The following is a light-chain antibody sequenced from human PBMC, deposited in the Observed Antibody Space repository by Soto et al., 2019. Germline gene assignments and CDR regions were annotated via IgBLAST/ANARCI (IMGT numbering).Light chain of an antibody. CDR1: QGIRSY. V-gene: IGKV1-9*01. CDR3: QQLNSYPFT. CDR2: AAS. Sequence: DIQMTQSPSSLSASVGDRVTITCRASQGIRSYLAWYQQKPGKAPNLLIYAASTLQSGVPSRFSGSGSGTEFTLTISSLQPEDFATYYCQQLNSYPFTFGQGTRLAI. J-gene: IGKJ5*01.